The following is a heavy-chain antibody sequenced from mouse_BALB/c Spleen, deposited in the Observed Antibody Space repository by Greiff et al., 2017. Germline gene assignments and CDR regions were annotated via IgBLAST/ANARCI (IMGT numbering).Heavy chain of an antibody. J-gene: IGHJ3*01. CDR2: INPSNGGT. CDR1: GYTFTSYY. D-gene: IGHD1-1*01. Sequence: QVQLKESGAELVKPGASVKLSCKASGYTFTSYYMYWVKQRPGQGLEWIGEINPSNGGTNFNEKFKSKATLTVDKSSSTAYMQLSSLTSEDSAVYYCTRMDYGSSPGFAYWGQGTLVTVSA. V-gene: IGHV1S81*02. CDR3: TRMDYGSSPGFAY.